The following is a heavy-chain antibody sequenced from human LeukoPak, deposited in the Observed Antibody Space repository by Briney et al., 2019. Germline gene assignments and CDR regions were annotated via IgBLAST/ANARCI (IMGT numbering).Heavy chain of an antibody. Sequence: GGSLRLSCAASGFTFSSYSMNWVRQAPGKGLEWVSSISSSSSYIYYADSVKGQFTISRDNAKNSLYLQMNSLRAEDTAVYYCAREGSIGSIGSMDVWGQGTTVTVSS. D-gene: IGHD1-26*01. J-gene: IGHJ6*02. CDR2: ISSSSSYI. CDR1: GFTFSSYS. CDR3: AREGSIGSIGSMDV. V-gene: IGHV3-21*01.